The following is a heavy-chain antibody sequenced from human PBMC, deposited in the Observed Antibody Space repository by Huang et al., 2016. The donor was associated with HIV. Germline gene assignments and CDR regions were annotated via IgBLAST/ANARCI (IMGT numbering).Heavy chain of an antibody. J-gene: IGHJ4*02. CDR2: INRDGSSS. Sequence: EVQLVESGGGLVQPGGSLRLSCAASGFTFSRYWMHWVRQAPGKGGFWVSRINRDGSSSGYADSWKGRFTISRDNAKNTLYLQMNSLRAEDTAVYYCVRDPRIQSWLNYFDYWGQGTLVSVSS. V-gene: IGHV3-74*01. D-gene: IGHD3-22*01. CDR3: VRDPRIQSWLNYFDY. CDR1: GFTFSRYW.